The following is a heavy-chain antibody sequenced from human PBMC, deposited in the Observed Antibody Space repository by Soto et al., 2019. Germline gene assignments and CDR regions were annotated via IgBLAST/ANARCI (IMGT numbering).Heavy chain of an antibody. CDR2: VTANGGSYI. J-gene: IGHJ6*02. D-gene: IGHD4-17*01. CDR3: ARDPDYGDYVDYYYYYGMDV. Sequence: GGSLNLSSAATGFTFSVYAMTWFRQAPWKWLEWVSAVTANGGSYIYYADSVKGRFTISRDNAKNSLYLQMNSLRAEDTAVYYCARDPDYGDYVDYYYYYGMDVWGQGTTVTVSS. CDR1: GFTFSVYA. V-gene: IGHV3-21*01.